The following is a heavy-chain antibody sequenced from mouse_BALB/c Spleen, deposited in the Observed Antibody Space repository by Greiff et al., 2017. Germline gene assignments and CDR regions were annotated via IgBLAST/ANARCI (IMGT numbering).Heavy chain of an antibody. Sequence: EVQLVESGPGLVKPSQSLSLTCSVTGYSITSGYYWNWIRQFPGNKLEWMGYISYDGSNNYNPSLKNRISITRDTSKNQFFLKLNSVTTEDTATYYCARDQDGSGWYFDVWGAGTTVTVSS. J-gene: IGHJ1*01. CDR2: ISYDGSN. CDR3: ARDQDGSGWYFDV. CDR1: GYSITSGYY. V-gene: IGHV3-6*02. D-gene: IGHD3-2*01.